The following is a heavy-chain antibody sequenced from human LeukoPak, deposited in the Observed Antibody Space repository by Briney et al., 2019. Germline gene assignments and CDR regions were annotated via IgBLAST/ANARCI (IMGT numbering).Heavy chain of an antibody. J-gene: IGHJ4*02. CDR2: ITTSSSYM. Sequence: PGGSLRLSCAASGFTFSAYNMNWVRRTPGKGLEWVSSITTSSSYMFYADSVRGRFTISRDNAENSLYLQMNSLRDEDTAVYYCASNSGYEKGYWGQGTLATVSS. CDR1: GFTFSAYN. D-gene: IGHD5-12*01. CDR3: ASNSGYEKGY. V-gene: IGHV3-21*01.